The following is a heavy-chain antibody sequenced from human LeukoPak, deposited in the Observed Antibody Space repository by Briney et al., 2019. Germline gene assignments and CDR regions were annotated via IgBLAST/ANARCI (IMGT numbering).Heavy chain of an antibody. Sequence: PSETLSLTCTVSGGSISSSSYYWGWIRQPPGKGMEWIGYIYYSGSTNYNPSLKSRVTISVDTSKNQFSLKLSSVTAADTAVYYCARRGGSPLGAFDIWGQGTMVTVSS. CDR1: GGSISSSSYY. J-gene: IGHJ3*02. CDR2: IYYSGST. D-gene: IGHD1-26*01. CDR3: ARRGGSPLGAFDI. V-gene: IGHV4-61*05.